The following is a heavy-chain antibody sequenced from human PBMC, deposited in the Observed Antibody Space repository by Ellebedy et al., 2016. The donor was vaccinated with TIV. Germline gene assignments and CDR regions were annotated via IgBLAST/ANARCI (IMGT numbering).Heavy chain of an antibody. J-gene: IGHJ4*02. CDR1: GFTFSSYA. V-gene: IGHV3-30-3*01. D-gene: IGHD3-3*01. CDR2: ISYDGSNK. CDR3: ARGGWQVITIFGVVIPPVDY. Sequence: GESLKISCAASGFTFSSYAMHWVRQAPGKGLEWVAVISYDGSNKYYADSVKGPFTISRDNSKNTLYLQMNSLRAEDTAVYYCARGGWQVITIFGVVIPPVDYWGQGTLVTVSS.